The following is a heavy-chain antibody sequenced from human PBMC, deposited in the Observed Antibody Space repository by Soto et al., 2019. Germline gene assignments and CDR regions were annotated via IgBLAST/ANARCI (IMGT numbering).Heavy chain of an antibody. D-gene: IGHD3-3*01. CDR2: IIPILGIA. J-gene: IGHJ6*03. Sequence: QVQLVQSGAEVKKPGSSVKVSCKASGGTFSSYTISWVRQAPGQGLEWMGRIIPILGIANYAKKFQGRVTITAAKSTSTAYMELRSLRSEDTAVYYCARELRFLEWLAPYYMDVWGKGTTVAFSS. CDR3: ARELRFLEWLAPYYMDV. CDR1: GGTFSSYT. V-gene: IGHV1-69*02.